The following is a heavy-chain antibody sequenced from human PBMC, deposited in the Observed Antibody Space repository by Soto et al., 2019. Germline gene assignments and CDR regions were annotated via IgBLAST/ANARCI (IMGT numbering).Heavy chain of an antibody. CDR1: GDSVSSNSAA. D-gene: IGHD6-19*01. J-gene: IGHJ4*02. V-gene: IGHV6-1*01. CDR2: TYYRSKWYN. Sequence: PSQTLSLTCAISGDSVSSNSAALNLIMQSPSRGLEWLGRTYYRSKWYNDYAVSVKSRITINPDTSKNQFSLQLNSVTPEDTAVYYCASCDSSGCPHWGQGTLVTVSS. CDR3: ASCDSSGCPH.